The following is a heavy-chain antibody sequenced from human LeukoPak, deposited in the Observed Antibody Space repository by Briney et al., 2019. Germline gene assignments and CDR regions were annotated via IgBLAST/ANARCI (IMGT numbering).Heavy chain of an antibody. CDR1: GYSFVGYG. J-gene: IGHJ5*02. CDR2: FNPENGNT. CDR3: ARGIVATIGSWFDP. Sequence: ASVKVSCKASGYSFVGYGITWVRQAPGQGLEWMGWFNPENGNTNYAQKVQGRVTMTADTSTSTSYMELSSLRSEDTAVYYCARGIVATIGSWFDPWGQGTLVTVSS. D-gene: IGHD5-12*01. V-gene: IGHV1-18*01.